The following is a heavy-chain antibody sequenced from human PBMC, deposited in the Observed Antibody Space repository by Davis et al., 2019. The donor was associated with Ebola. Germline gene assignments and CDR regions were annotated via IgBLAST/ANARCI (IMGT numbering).Heavy chain of an antibody. CDR2: ISCSGGST. CDR3: AKDSKKWLVGTSPY. J-gene: IGHJ4*02. V-gene: IGHV3-23*01. CDR1: GFTFSSYA. D-gene: IGHD6-19*01. Sequence: EYLNTSCAASGFTFSSYAMSCVRQAPGQGLEWVSAISCSGGSTYYADSVKGRFTIYRENSKNTLYLQMNSLRAEDTAVYYLAKDSKKWLVGTSPYWGQGTLVTVSS.